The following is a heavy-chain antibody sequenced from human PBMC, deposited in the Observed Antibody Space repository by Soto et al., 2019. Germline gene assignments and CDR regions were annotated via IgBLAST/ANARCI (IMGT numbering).Heavy chain of an antibody. CDR2: IYYSGST. J-gene: IGHJ4*02. D-gene: IGHD1-26*01. CDR3: ARESIVGASPSFDY. CDR1: GGSVSSGSYY. Sequence: QVQLQESGPGLVKPSETLSLTCTVSGGSVSSGSYYWIWIRQPPGKGLEWVGYIYYSGSTNFKACLKSRVTISVDTSKIQFSLKLGFVTAAVTAVYYCARESIVGASPSFDYWGQGTLVTVSS. V-gene: IGHV4-61*01.